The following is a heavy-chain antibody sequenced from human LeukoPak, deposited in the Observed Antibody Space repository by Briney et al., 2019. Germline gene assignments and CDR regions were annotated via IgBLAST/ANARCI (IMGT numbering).Heavy chain of an antibody. CDR2: IKSKTDGGTT. CDR1: GFTFSNAW. CDR3: GAAAPPVYYYYYYGMDV. J-gene: IGHJ6*02. Sequence: GGSLRLSCAASGFTFSNAWMSWVRQAPGKGLEWVGRIKSKTDGGTTDYAAPVKGRFTISRDDSKNTLYLQMNSLKTEDTAVYYCGAAAPPVYYYYYYGMDVWGQGTTVTVSS. V-gene: IGHV3-15*01.